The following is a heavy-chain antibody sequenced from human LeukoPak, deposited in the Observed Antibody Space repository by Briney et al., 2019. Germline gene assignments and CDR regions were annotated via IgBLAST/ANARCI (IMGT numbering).Heavy chain of an antibody. CDR1: GFTFSSHW. CDR3: VRSGGY. V-gene: IGHV3-7*05. J-gene: IGHJ4*02. CDR2: IKEGGSEK. D-gene: IGHD1-26*01. Sequence: GGSLRLSCAASGFTFSSHWMNWVRQAPGKGLEWVANIKEGGSEKYYVDSVKGRFTISRDNAKNSLCLQMNSLRAEDTAIYYCVRSGGYWGQGTLVTVSS.